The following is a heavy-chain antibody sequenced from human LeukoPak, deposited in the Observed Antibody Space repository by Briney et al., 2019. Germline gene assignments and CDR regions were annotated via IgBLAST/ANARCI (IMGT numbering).Heavy chain of an antibody. Sequence: GGSLRLSCAASGFTVSNNYMSWVRQAPGKGLEWVSGIYSGGSTDYADSVKGRFTISRDNSKNTLYLQMNSLRAEDTAVYYCARKYGGYYFDYWGQGTLVTVSS. CDR2: IYSGGST. CDR3: ARKYGGYYFDY. CDR1: GFTVSNNY. D-gene: IGHD3-22*01. J-gene: IGHJ4*02. V-gene: IGHV3-53*01.